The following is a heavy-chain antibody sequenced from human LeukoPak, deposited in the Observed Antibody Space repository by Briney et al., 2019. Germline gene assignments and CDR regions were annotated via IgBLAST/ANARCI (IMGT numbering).Heavy chain of an antibody. CDR1: GGSISSYY. V-gene: IGHV4-59*08. J-gene: IGHJ4*02. CDR2: IYYSGST. Sequence: SETLSLTCTVSGGSISSYYWSWIRQPPGKGLEWIGYIYYSGSTNYNPSLKSRVTISVDTSKNQFSLKLSSVTAADTAVYYCARHRKIGLLLTRYYFDYWGQGTLVTVSS. D-gene: IGHD1-26*01. CDR3: ARHRKIGLLLTRYYFDY.